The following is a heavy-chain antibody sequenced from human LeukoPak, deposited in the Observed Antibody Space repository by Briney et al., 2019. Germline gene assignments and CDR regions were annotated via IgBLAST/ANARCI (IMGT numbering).Heavy chain of an antibody. J-gene: IGHJ4*02. Sequence: PGESLKISCKGSGYRFTNYWIGWVRQMPGKGLEWMGIIYPGDSDTRYSPSFQGQVTISADKSITTAYLQWSSLKASDTAMYYCAMGGDSTTSCYRCFNYWGQGTLVTVSS. D-gene: IGHD2-2*02. CDR2: IYPGDSDT. CDR1: GYRFTNYW. CDR3: AMGGDSTTSCYRCFNY. V-gene: IGHV5-51*01.